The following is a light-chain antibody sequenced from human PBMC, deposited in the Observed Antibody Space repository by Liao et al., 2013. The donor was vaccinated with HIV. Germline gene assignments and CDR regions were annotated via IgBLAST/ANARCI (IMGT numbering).Light chain of an antibody. Sequence: SYELTQPPSVSVSPGQTASITCSGDKLGDEYASWYQQKPGQSPVLVIYQDDKRPSTIPERFSGSYSGNTATLTITGTQTMDESDYFCQAWDSGAEVLFGGGTKLTVL. V-gene: IGLV3-1*01. CDR2: QDD. CDR1: KLGDEY. CDR3: QAWDSGAEVL. J-gene: IGLJ2*01.